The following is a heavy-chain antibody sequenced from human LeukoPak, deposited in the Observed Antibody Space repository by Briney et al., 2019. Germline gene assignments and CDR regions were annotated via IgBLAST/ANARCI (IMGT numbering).Heavy chain of an antibody. CDR1: GYTFISYY. V-gene: IGHV1-46*01. Sequence: ASVKVSCKASGYTFISYYMHWVRQAPGQGLEWMGIINPSGGSTSYAQKFQGRVTMTRDTSTSTVYMELSSLRSEDTAVYYCAIIRPSGSYYEASPHGYFQHWGQGTLVTVSS. D-gene: IGHD1-26*01. CDR3: AIIRPSGSYYEASPHGYFQH. CDR2: INPSGGST. J-gene: IGHJ1*01.